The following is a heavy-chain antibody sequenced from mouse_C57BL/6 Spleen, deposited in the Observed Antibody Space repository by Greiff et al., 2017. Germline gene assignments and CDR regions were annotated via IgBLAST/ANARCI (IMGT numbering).Heavy chain of an antibody. D-gene: IGHD1-1*01. J-gene: IGHJ1*03. CDR3: TRDPLYYGSPDWYFDV. CDR1: GFTFSSYA. CDR2: ISSGGDYI. V-gene: IGHV5-9-1*02. Sequence: DVHLVESGEGLVKPGGSLKLSCAASGFTFSSYAMSWVRQTPEKRLEWVAYISSGGDYIYYADTVKGRFTISRDNARNTLYLQMSSLKSEDTAMYYCTRDPLYYGSPDWYFDVWGTGTTVTVSS.